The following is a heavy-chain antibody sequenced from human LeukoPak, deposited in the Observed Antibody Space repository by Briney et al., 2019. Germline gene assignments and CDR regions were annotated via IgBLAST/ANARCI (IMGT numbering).Heavy chain of an antibody. Sequence: SETLSLTCTVSGGSISSNAYYWAWIRQHPGKGLEWIGYIYYSGSTYYNPSLKSRVTISVDTSKNQFSLKLSSVTAADTAVYYCARSPDFLRFLEWFNFNYYYYGMDVWGQGTTVTVSS. CDR1: GGSISSNAYY. D-gene: IGHD3-3*01. CDR2: IYYSGST. V-gene: IGHV4-31*03. CDR3: ARSPDFLRFLEWFNFNYYYYGMDV. J-gene: IGHJ6*02.